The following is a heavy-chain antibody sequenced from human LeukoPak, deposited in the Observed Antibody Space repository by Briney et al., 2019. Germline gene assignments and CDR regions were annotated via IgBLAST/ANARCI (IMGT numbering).Heavy chain of an antibody. D-gene: IGHD3-10*01. J-gene: IGHJ4*02. CDR2: IYYSGST. Sequence: SQTLSLTCTVSGGSISSGDYYWSWIRQPPGKGLEWIGYIYYSGSTYYNPSLKSRVTISVDTSKNQFSLKLSSVTAADTAVYYCARDRFDYYGSGSYIDYWGQGTLVTVSS. CDR1: GGSISSGDYY. CDR3: ARDRFDYYGSGSYIDY. V-gene: IGHV4-30-4*01.